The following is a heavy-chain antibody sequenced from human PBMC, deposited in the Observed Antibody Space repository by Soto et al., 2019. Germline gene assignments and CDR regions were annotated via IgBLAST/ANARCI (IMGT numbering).Heavy chain of an antibody. CDR2: IYYSGST. CDR1: GGSISSGDYY. D-gene: IGHD3-22*01. V-gene: IGHV4-30-4*01. CDR3: ARDPEYYDSSGPFDY. Sequence: QVQLQESGPGLVKPSQTLSLTCTVSGGSISSGDYYWSWIRQPPGKGLEWIGYIYYSGSTYYNPSLKSRVTISVDPSKNQFSLKLSSVTAADTAVYYCARDPEYYDSSGPFDYWGQGTLVTVSS. J-gene: IGHJ4*02.